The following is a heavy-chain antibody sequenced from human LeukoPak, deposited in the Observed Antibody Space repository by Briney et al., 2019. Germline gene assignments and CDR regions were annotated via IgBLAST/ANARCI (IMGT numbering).Heavy chain of an antibody. CDR3: ARGDACFGDH. CDR1: GFSFTNFW. V-gene: IGHV3-7*04. Sequence: TGASLRLSCAVSGFSFTNFWMSWVRQAPGRGLEWVANIHPEGNEKYHVESVKGRFTIARDNTKNLLFLQMNGLRVEDTAVYYCARGDACFGDHWGQGTLVSVSS. CDR2: IHPEGNEK. D-gene: IGHD3-10*01. J-gene: IGHJ4*02.